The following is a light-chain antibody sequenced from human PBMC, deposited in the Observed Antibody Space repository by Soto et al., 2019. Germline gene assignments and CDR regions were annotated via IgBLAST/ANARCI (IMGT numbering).Light chain of an antibody. V-gene: IGKV3-20*01. CDR3: QQSYSTPWT. Sequence: EIMMTLSPGTLSLSPGETATLSCRASQSVSSNYVAWFHQKPGQTPRLLIYGASSRATGVPDRFSASGSGTDFTLTISRLQPEDFATYYCQQSYSTPWTFGQGTKV. J-gene: IGKJ1*01. CDR1: QSVSSNY. CDR2: GAS.